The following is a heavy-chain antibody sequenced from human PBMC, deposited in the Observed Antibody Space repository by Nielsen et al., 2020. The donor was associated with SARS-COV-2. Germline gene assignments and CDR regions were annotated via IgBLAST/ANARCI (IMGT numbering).Heavy chain of an antibody. CDR1: GYTFTGYY. CDR3: ARDSFPYYYYMDV. CDR2: INPNSGGT. V-gene: IGHV1-2*06. J-gene: IGHJ6*03. Sequence: ASVKVSCKASGYTFTGYYMHWVRQAPGQGLEWMGRINPNSGGTNYAQKFQGRVTMTRDTSISTAYMELSRLRSDDTAVYYCARDSFPYYYYMDVWGKGTTVTVSS.